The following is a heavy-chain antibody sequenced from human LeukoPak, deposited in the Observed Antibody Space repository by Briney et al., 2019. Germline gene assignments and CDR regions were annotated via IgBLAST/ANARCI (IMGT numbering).Heavy chain of an antibody. Sequence: ASETLSLTCTVSGGSMSPYHWGWIRQPPGKGLGWTGYIYYSGSTYYNPSLKSRVTISVDRSKNQFSLKLSSVTAADTAVYYCARGIYSSGWYEYYFDYWGQGTLVTVSS. CDR3: ARGIYSSGWYEYYFDY. CDR2: IYYSGST. D-gene: IGHD6-19*01. J-gene: IGHJ4*02. CDR1: GGSMSPYH. V-gene: IGHV4-59*12.